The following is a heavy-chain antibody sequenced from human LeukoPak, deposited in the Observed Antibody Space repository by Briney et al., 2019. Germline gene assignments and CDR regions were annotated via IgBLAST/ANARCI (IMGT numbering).Heavy chain of an antibody. J-gene: IGHJ4*02. Sequence: SETLSLTCTVSGGSISSYYWSWIRPPPGKGLEWIGYIYYSGSTNYNPSLKSRVTISVDTSKNQFSLKLSSVTAADTAVYYCARQSSGWSRNFDYWGQGTLVTVSS. CDR2: IYYSGST. CDR1: GGSISSYY. D-gene: IGHD6-19*01. V-gene: IGHV4-59*08. CDR3: ARQSSGWSRNFDY.